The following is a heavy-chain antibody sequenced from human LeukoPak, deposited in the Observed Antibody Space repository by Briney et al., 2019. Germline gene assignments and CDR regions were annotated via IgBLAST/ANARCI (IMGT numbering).Heavy chain of an antibody. CDR3: ARDVSGYDSHGDY. J-gene: IGHJ4*02. D-gene: IGHD5-12*01. Sequence: GGSLRLSCAASGFTFDKYFIHWVRQAPGKGLDWVSSISGTSTYIDYADSVKGRFTISRDNAKNSLYLQMNSLRAEDTAVYYCARDVSGYDSHGDYWGQGTLVTVSS. CDR2: ISGTSTYI. V-gene: IGHV3-21*01. CDR1: GFTFDKYF.